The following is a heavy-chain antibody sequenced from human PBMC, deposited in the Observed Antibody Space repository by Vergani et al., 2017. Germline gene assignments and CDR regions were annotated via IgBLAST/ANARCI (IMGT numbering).Heavy chain of an antibody. D-gene: IGHD3-22*01. CDR1: GYSFTNYW. V-gene: IGHV5-51*01. CDR3: ARLYGRDSSGSKYFDY. J-gene: IGHJ4*02. Sequence: EVQLVQSGAEVKKPGESLKIFCQISGYSFTNYWIGWVRQMPGKGLEWMVIIHPADSDTRYSPSFQGQVTISVDKSISTAYLQRSSLRASDSAMYYCARLYGRDSSGSKYFDYWGQGTLVTVSS. CDR2: IHPADSDT.